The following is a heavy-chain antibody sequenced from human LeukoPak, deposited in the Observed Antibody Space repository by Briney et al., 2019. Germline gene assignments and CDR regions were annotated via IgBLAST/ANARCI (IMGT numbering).Heavy chain of an antibody. CDR2: IKQDGSEK. J-gene: IGHJ4*02. D-gene: IGHD3-22*01. CDR3: AKDGTGGYYYLDY. CDR1: RFSFSTYW. V-gene: IGHV3-7*01. Sequence: PGGSLRLSCAASRFSFSTYWMSWVRQAPGKGLEWVANIKQDGSEKYYVDSVKGRFTISRDSSRNTLYLQMNSLRAEDTAVYYCAKDGTGGYYYLDYWGQGTLVTVSS.